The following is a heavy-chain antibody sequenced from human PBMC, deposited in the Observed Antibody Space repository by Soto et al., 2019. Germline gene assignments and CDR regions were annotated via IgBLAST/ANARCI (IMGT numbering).Heavy chain of an antibody. D-gene: IGHD1-26*01. CDR2: TYYRSKWST. CDR3: TRAFAVSYES. V-gene: IGHV6-1*01. CDR1: GDSVSSKSAA. Sequence: TLSLTGAISGDSVSSKSAAWNWIRHSPSRGLEWMRRTYYRSKWSTDYAISVESRITINPETSKNQFSLHLNSVTPEDTAVYYCTRAFAVSYESWGHGTLDNVSS. J-gene: IGHJ5*01.